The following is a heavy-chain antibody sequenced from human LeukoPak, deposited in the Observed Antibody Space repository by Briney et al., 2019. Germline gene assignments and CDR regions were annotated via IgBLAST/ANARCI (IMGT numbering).Heavy chain of an antibody. D-gene: IGHD3-3*01. CDR2: INPNSGGT. V-gene: IGHV1-2*02. CDR1: GYTFTGYY. J-gene: IGHJ4*02. Sequence: ASVKVSCKASGYTFTGYYMHWVRQAPGQGLEWMGWINPNSGGTNYAQKFQGRVTMTRDTSISTAYMELSRLRSDDTAVYYCATGATTIFGVVGFDYWGQGTLVTVSS. CDR3: ATGATTIFGVVGFDY.